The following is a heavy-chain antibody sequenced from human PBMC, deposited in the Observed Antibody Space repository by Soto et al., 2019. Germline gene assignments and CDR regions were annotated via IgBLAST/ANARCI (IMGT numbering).Heavy chain of an antibody. CDR3: AREDSIIIPAVSDF. J-gene: IGHJ4*02. CDR1: GFTFNGYG. V-gene: IGHV3-23*01. CDR2: ISGSAGST. D-gene: IGHD2-2*01. Sequence: GGSLRLCCAASGFTFNGYGRSWVRQAAGKGLEWVAAISGSAGSTKSADSLKGRFTTSRDNSQNTLYLQMNTLRVEDTAVYYCAREDSIIIPAVSDFWGQGTLVTVSS.